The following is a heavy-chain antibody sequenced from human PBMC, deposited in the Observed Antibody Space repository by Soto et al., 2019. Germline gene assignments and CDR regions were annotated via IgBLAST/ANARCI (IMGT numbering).Heavy chain of an antibody. Sequence: GVSLRISCVFSGFTFSTYTMNWVRQAPGKGLEWVSSINVRSNYVYYADSVKGRFTISRDNAKNSLYLQMNRLRAEDTAIYYCAREDGVVGSSSAFDHWGLGTLVTVS. D-gene: IGHD1-26*01. V-gene: IGHV3-21*01. CDR3: AREDGVVGSSSAFDH. J-gene: IGHJ4*02. CDR2: INVRSNYV. CDR1: GFTFSTYT.